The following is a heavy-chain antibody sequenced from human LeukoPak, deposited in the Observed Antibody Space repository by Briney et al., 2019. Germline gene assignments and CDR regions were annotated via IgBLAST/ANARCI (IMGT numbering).Heavy chain of an antibody. CDR2: IYHSGST. CDR3: AREPSSGWDRHDAFDI. Sequence: SETLSLTCTVSGYSISSGYYWGWIRQPPGKGLEWIGSIYHSGSTYYNPSLKSRVTISVDASKNQFSLKLSSVTAADTAVYYCAREPSSGWDRHDAFDIWGQGTMVTVSS. V-gene: IGHV4-38-2*02. J-gene: IGHJ3*02. CDR1: GYSISSGYY. D-gene: IGHD6-19*01.